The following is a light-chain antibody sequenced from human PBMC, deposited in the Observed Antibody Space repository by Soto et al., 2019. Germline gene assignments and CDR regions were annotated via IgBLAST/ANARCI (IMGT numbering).Light chain of an antibody. CDR2: LGS. Sequence: DVVMTQSPLSLPVTPGESASISCTSSQNLLYSNGYIYLDWYLKKPGQSPQLLIYLGSNRASGVADGFSGSRSGTEFTLTISRVEAEDVGVYYCMQTLRTPRTFGGGTKVELQ. J-gene: IGKJ4*01. V-gene: IGKV2-28*01. CDR3: MQTLRTPRT. CDR1: QNLLYSNGYIY.